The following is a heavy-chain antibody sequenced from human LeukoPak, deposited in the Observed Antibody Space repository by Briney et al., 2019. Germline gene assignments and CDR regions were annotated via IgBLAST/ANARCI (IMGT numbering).Heavy chain of an antibody. Sequence: PGGSLRLSCAASGFTFSTYAMNWVRQAPGKGLEWVSYISTNSSNIYYADSVKGRFTISRDNAKNSLYLLMNSLRAEDTAVYYCARGSGYDSQGRSYYYGMDVWGQGTTVTVSS. D-gene: IGHD5-12*01. CDR1: GFTFSTYA. CDR2: ISTNSSNI. J-gene: IGHJ6*02. V-gene: IGHV3-48*01. CDR3: ARGSGYDSQGRSYYYGMDV.